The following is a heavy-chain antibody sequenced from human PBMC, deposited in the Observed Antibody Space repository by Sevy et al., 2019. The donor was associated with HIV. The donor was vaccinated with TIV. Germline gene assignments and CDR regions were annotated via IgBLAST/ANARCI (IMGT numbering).Heavy chain of an antibody. J-gene: IGHJ4*02. Sequence: ASVKVCCKASGYTFTSSYMNWVRQAPGQGLEWMGIINPNSGSTTYAQKFQGRVTMTRDTSSSTVYMELSSLRSKDTAVYYCARSLLGYSGSYYGGYYFDYWGQGTLVTVSS. CDR1: GYTFTSSY. V-gene: IGHV1-46*01. CDR3: ARSLLGYSGSYYGGYYFDY. D-gene: IGHD1-26*01. CDR2: INPNSGST.